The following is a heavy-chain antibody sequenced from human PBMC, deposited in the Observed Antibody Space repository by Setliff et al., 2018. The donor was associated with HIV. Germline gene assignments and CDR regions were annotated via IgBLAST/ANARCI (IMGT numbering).Heavy chain of an antibody. CDR2: IYQSGTT. CDR1: GFSISSGFF. V-gene: IGHV4-38-2*01. D-gene: IGHD4-17*01. CDR3: AGGDLYGDYAFSY. J-gene: IGHJ4*02. Sequence: SETLSLTCAVSGFSISSGFFWGWVRQPPGKGLEWIGSIYQSGTTYYNPALKSRVTISVDTSKNQFSLRLTSVTAADTAVYYCAGGDLYGDYAFSYWGQGTLVTVSS.